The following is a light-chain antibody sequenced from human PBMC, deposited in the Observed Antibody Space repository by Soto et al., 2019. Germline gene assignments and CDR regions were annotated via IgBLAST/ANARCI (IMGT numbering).Light chain of an antibody. V-gene: IGKV3-11*01. CDR3: QQRSTCPLT. Sequence: EIVLTQSPATLSLSPGERATLSCRASQSVSSYLAWYQQKPGQAPRLLIYDASNRATGIPARFSGSGSGTDFPLTISSLDPEDFAFYYCQQRSTCPLTFGGGTKLEIK. J-gene: IGKJ4*01. CDR2: DAS. CDR1: QSVSSY.